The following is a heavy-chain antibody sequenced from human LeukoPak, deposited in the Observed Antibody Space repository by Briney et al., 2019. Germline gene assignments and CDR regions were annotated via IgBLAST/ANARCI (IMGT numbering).Heavy chain of an antibody. Sequence: PSETLSLTCTVSGGSISSSSYYWGWIRQPPGKGLEWIGSIYHSGSTYYNPSLKSRVTISVDTSKNQFSLKLSSVTAADTAVYYCARDVVVVAATYYAFDIWGQGTMVTVSS. V-gene: IGHV4-39*07. CDR2: IYHSGST. J-gene: IGHJ3*02. CDR3: ARDVVVVAATYYAFDI. D-gene: IGHD2-15*01. CDR1: GGSISSSSYY.